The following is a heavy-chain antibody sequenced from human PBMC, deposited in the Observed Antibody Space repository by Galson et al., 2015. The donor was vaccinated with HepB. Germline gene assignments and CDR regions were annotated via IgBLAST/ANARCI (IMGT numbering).Heavy chain of an antibody. J-gene: IGHJ6*02. CDR3: ARGGGSSARGMDV. CDR1: GYTFTSYD. Sequence: SVKVSCKASGYTFTSYDVSWVRQAPGQGLEWMGWISGNNGVTNYAQKLRGRVTVTTDTSTSTAYMELRNLRSDDTAVYYCARGGGSSARGMDVWGQGTTVTVSS. D-gene: IGHD1-26*01. V-gene: IGHV1-18*04. CDR2: ISGNNGVT.